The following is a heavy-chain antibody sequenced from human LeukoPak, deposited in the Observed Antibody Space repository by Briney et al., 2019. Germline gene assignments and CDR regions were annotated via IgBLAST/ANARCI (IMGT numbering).Heavy chain of an antibody. Sequence: GGSLRLSCAASGFTFSNHWMSWVRQAPGKGLEWVANINQDGSEKYYVDSVKGRFTISRDNAKNTLYLQMNSLRAEDTAVYYCARSSERSSWYAVWNWYFDLWGRGTLVTVSS. CDR3: ARSSERSSWYAVWNWYFDL. J-gene: IGHJ2*01. CDR1: GFTFSNHW. D-gene: IGHD6-13*01. V-gene: IGHV3-7*01. CDR2: INQDGSEK.